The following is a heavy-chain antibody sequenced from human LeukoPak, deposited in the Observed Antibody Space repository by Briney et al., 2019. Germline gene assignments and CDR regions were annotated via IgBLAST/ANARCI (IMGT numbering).Heavy chain of an antibody. CDR1: GYSISSGYY. Sequence: SETLSLTCTVSGYSISSGYYWGWVRQPPGKGLEWIGSIYHSGSTYYNPSLKSRVTISVDTSKNQFSLKLSSVTAADTAVYYCATAYSSSFFDYWGQGTLVTVSS. V-gene: IGHV4-38-2*02. J-gene: IGHJ4*02. CDR3: ATAYSSSFFDY. CDR2: IYHSGST. D-gene: IGHD6-6*01.